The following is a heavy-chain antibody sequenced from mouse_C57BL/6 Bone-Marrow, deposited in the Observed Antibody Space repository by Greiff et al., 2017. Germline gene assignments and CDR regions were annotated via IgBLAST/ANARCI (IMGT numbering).Heavy chain of an antibody. J-gene: IGHJ2*01. D-gene: IGHD1-1*01. Sequence: QVQLQQSGAELVRPGASVKLSCKASGYTFTAYYINWVKQRPGPGLEWIARIYPGSGNTYYNEKFKGKATLTAEQSSSTAYRQRSSLTSEDSAVYFCASEGYFYGRSLYWGEGNTLTVSS. CDR2: IYPGSGNT. CDR1: GYTFTAYY. V-gene: IGHV1-76*01. CDR3: ASEGYFYGRSLY.